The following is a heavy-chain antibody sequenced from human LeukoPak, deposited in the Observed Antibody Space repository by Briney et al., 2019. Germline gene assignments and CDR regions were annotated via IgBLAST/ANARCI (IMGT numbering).Heavy chain of an antibody. D-gene: IGHD3-3*01. J-gene: IGHJ4*02. Sequence: GGSVRLSCAASGFTCSSYSMKWVRQAQGKGLEWGSSISSSRSYIDYADSVKGRFTISRDNAKNSLYLQMNSLRAEDTAVYYCASDPRPRKYDFWSGTTDDYWGQGTLVTVSS. V-gene: IGHV3-21*01. CDR3: ASDPRPRKYDFWSGTTDDY. CDR2: ISSSRSYI. CDR1: GFTCSSYS.